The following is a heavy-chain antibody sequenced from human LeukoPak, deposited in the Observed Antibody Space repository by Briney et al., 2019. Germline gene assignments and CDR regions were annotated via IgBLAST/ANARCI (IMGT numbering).Heavy chain of an antibody. CDR1: GGSISSYY. V-gene: IGHV4-59*01. CDR2: IYYSGST. D-gene: IGHD3-22*01. CDR3: ARLQDYYDSSGYPHAFDI. Sequence: SETLSLTCTVSGGSISSYYWSWIRQPPGKGLEWIGYIYYSGSTNYNPFLKSRVTISVDTSKNQFSLKLSSVTAADTAVYYCARLQDYYDSSGYPHAFDIWGQGAMVTVSS. J-gene: IGHJ3*02.